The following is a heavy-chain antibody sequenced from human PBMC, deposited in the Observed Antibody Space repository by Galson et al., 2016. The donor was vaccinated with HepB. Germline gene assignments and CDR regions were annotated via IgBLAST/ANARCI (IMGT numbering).Heavy chain of an antibody. CDR2: IKQDGSEK. D-gene: IGHD2-8*02. J-gene: IGHJ4*02. V-gene: IGHV3-7*03. Sequence: SLRLSCAASGLMLSNCWVNWVRQAPGAGLEWVAIIKQDGSEKLYADSVMGRFTISRDNAKNSAYLQMNSLGAGDTAVYYCVAGYGWQPEYWGQGTLVTVSS. CDR1: GLMLSNCW. CDR3: VAGYGWQPEY.